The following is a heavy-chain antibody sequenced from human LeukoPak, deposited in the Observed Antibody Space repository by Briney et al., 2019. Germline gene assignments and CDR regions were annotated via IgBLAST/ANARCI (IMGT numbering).Heavy chain of an antibody. V-gene: IGHV3-23*01. Sequence: EGSLRLSCAASGFTFSSYAMSWVRQAPGKGLEWVSAISGSGGSTYYADSVKGRFTISRDNSKNTLYLQMNSLRAEDTAVYYCAKFDSDFWSGYPPHFQHWGQGTLVSVSS. CDR1: GFTFSSYA. D-gene: IGHD3-3*01. CDR3: AKFDSDFWSGYPPHFQH. CDR2: ISGSGGST. J-gene: IGHJ1*01.